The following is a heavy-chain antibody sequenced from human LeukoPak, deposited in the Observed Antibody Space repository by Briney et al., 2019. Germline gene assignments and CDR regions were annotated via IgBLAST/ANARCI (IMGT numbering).Heavy chain of an antibody. D-gene: IGHD6-6*01. CDR1: GFTFSSTS. Sequence: GGSLRLSCAASGFTFSSTSMSWVRQAPGKGLEWVAVTVGGGDGTYYADSVKGRFTISRDNSKNTLYLQMNSLRAEDTAVYYCATSSSGRSYYYGMDVWGQGTTVTVSS. J-gene: IGHJ6*02. CDR2: TVGGGDGT. V-gene: IGHV3-23*01. CDR3: ATSSSGRSYYYGMDV.